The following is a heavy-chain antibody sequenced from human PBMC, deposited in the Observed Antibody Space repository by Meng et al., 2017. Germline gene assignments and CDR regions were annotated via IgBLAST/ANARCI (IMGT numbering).Heavy chain of an antibody. D-gene: IGHD4-17*01. Sequence: GESLKISCAASGFTFSDYYMSWIRQAPGKGLECVSYISSSGSTIYYADSVKGRFTISRDNAKNSLYLQMNSLRAEDTAVYYCARDLTVTTRGSRYFDYWGQGNLVTVSS. CDR1: GFTFSDYY. J-gene: IGHJ4*02. CDR2: ISSSGSTI. V-gene: IGHV3-11*01. CDR3: ARDLTVTTRGSRYFDY.